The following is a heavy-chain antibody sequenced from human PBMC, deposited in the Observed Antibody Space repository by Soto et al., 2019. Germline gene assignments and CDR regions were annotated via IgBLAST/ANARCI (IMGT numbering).Heavy chain of an antibody. CDR2: INSDGSST. J-gene: IGHJ4*02. CDR1: GFTFTNYW. Sequence: EVQLVESGGGLVQPGGSLRLSCAASGFTFTNYWMHWVRQAPGKGLVWVSRINSDGSSTSYTDSVKGRFTISRDNARKTLYLQVDSLRGEDTAVYYCARSRAYSPEDWGRGTLVTVSS. CDR3: ARSRAYSPED. V-gene: IGHV3-74*01. D-gene: IGHD2-15*01.